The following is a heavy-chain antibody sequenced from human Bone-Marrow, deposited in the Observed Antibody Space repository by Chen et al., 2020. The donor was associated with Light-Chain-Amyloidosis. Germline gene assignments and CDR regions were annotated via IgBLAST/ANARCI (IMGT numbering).Heavy chain of an antibody. V-gene: IGHV1-2*02. Sequence: QVQLVQSGGEVKKPGASVKVSCRASEYTFTGYYMHWVRQAPGQGLEWMGWINPHSGGTKYAQKFQGRVTMTLDTSISTAYMELSGLRSDDTAVYYCARNIAVAGRFDYWGQGTLVTVSS. J-gene: IGHJ4*02. CDR2: INPHSGGT. CDR1: EYTFTGYY. CDR3: ARNIAVAGRFDY. D-gene: IGHD6-19*01.